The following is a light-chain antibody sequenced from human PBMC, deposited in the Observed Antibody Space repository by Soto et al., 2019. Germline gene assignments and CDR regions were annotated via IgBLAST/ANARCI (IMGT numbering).Light chain of an antibody. CDR1: QSISSW. CDR3: QQYSDNLT. CDR2: KAS. V-gene: IGKV1-5*03. Sequence: DIQMTQSPSTLSASVGDRVTITCLACQSISSWLAWYQQKPGTAPKLLIYKASTLQSGVPSRFSGSGSGTEFTLTISSLQPDDFATYYCQQYSDNLTFGQGTKMEIK. J-gene: IGKJ1*01.